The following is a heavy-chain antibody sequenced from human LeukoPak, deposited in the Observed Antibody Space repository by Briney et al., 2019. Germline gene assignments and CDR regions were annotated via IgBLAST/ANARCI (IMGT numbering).Heavy chain of an antibody. CDR1: GGSVSSGDYY. V-gene: IGHV4-61*08. Sequence: PSETLSLTCTLSGGSVSSGDYYWSWIRQPPGKGLEWIGYTSYSGSTNYNPSLKSRITMSIDTSKNQFFLKFSSVTAADTAVYYCARGVVWFGEFSHFDYWGQGTLVTVSS. CDR3: ARGVVWFGEFSHFDY. J-gene: IGHJ4*02. D-gene: IGHD3-10*01. CDR2: TSYSGST.